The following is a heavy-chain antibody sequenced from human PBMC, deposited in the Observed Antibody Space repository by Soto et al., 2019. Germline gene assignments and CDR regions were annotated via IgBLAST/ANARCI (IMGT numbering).Heavy chain of an antibody. Sequence: GGSLRLSCAASGFTFSSYSMNWVRQAPGKGLEWVSSISSSSSYIYYADSVKGRFTISRDNAKNSLYLQMNSLRAEDTAVYYCASTYDFWSGYYRGYYWGQGTLVTVSS. CDR3: ASTYDFWSGYYRGYY. D-gene: IGHD3-3*01. CDR2: ISSSSSYI. V-gene: IGHV3-21*01. CDR1: GFTFSSYS. J-gene: IGHJ4*02.